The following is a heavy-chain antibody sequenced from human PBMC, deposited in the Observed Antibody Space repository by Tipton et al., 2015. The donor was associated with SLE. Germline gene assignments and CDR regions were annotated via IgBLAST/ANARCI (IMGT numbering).Heavy chain of an antibody. CDR1: GYSITSGYY. Sequence: TLSLTCVVSGYSITSGYYWGWIRQPPGKGLEWIAVFYHNGNTYYNPSLRSRVTISVDTSQNQFSLEVHSVTAADTAVYSCARGSNWFFDFWGHGTLVTVSS. D-gene: IGHD2/OR15-2a*01. J-gene: IGHJ2*01. CDR2: FYHNGNT. CDR3: ARGSNWFFDF. V-gene: IGHV4-38-2*01.